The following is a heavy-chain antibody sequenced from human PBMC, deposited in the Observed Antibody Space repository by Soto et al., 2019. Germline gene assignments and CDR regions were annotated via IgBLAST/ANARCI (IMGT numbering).Heavy chain of an antibody. Sequence: LSLTCAVSGGSISSSNCWSWVRQPPGKGLEWIGEIYHSGSTNYNPSLKSRVTISVDKSKNQFSLKLSSVTAADTAVYYCARAPFRDYDILTGYLNWFDPWGQGTLVTVSS. CDR2: IYHSGST. CDR3: ARAPFRDYDILTGYLNWFDP. J-gene: IGHJ5*02. CDR1: GGSISSSNC. D-gene: IGHD3-9*01. V-gene: IGHV4-4*02.